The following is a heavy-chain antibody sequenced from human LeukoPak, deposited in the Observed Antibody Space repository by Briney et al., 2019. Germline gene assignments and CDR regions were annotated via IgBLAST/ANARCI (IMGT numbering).Heavy chain of an antibody. CDR1: GFTFSSYA. CDR3: AQDSFRRGIQLWLAAFDI. D-gene: IGHD5-18*01. J-gene: IGHJ3*02. V-gene: IGHV3-30-3*01. CDR2: ISYDGSNK. Sequence: SGRSLRLSCAASGFTFSSYAMHWVRQAPRKGLEWVAVISYDGSNKYYADSVKGRLTISRDNSKNPLYLQMTSLRAEGTGVYCCAQDSFRRGIQLWLAAFDIWGQGTMVPASS.